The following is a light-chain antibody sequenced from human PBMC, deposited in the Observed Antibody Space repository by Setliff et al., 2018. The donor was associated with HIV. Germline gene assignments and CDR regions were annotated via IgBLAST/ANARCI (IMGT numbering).Light chain of an antibody. Sequence: QSVLTQPRSVSGSPGQSVTISCTGTSSDVGDYNYVSWYQQLPGKAPKLIIFDVSKRPSGVPDRLSGSKSGNTASLIISALRAEDEADYYCCSYAGSYTYVFGTGTKVTVL. V-gene: IGLV2-11*01. CDR2: DVS. CDR3: CSYAGSYTYV. CDR1: SSDVGDYNY. J-gene: IGLJ1*01.